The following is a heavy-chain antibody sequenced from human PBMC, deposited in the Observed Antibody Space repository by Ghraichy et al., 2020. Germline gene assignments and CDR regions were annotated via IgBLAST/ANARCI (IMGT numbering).Heavy chain of an antibody. Sequence: SETLSLTCSVSGYSISSGHYWGWIRQPPGEGLEWIGSIHHSGNTQYNPSLKSRVTISADTSKNQFSLKLTSVTAADTAVYYCARGGTVATIIALGVDGLDVWGQGTSVTVSS. J-gene: IGHJ6*02. CDR3: ARGGTVATIIALGVDGLDV. CDR2: IHHSGNT. D-gene: IGHD5-12*01. CDR1: GYSISSGHY. V-gene: IGHV4-38-2*02.